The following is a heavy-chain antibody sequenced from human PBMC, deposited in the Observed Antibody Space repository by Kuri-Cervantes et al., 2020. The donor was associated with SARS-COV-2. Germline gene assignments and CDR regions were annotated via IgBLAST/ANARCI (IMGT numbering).Heavy chain of an antibody. CDR2: IWYDGSNK. CDR1: GFTFSRYG. J-gene: IGHJ4*02. D-gene: IGHD6-13*01. V-gene: IGHV3-33*01. CDR3: ARGFIAASYYFDY. Sequence: GGSLRLSCAASGFTFSRYGMHWVRQAPGKALEWVAVIWYDGSNKYYADSVKGRFTISRDNAKNTLYLQMNSLRAEDTAVYYCARGFIAASYYFDYWGQGTLVTVSS.